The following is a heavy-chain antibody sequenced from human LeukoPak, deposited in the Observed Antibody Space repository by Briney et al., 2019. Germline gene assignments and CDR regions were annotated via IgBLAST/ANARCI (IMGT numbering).Heavy chain of an antibody. Sequence: PGGSLRLSCAASGFTFSSYWMSWVRQAPGKGLEWVANIKQDGSEKYYVDSVKGRFTISRDNAKNSLYLQMNSLRAEDTAVYYCAREHEDIVVVPAAMNDYWGRGTLVTVSS. D-gene: IGHD2-2*01. CDR1: GFTFSSYW. CDR2: IKQDGSEK. CDR3: AREHEDIVVVPAAMNDY. J-gene: IGHJ4*02. V-gene: IGHV3-7*01.